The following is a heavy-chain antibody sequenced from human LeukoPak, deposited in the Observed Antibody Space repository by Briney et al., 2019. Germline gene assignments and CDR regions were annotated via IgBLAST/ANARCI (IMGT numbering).Heavy chain of an antibody. CDR2: ISYDGTNK. J-gene: IGHJ4*02. CDR3: AKRDY. V-gene: IGHV3-30*18. CDR1: GFTFNSYG. Sequence: GGSPRLSCAASGFTFNSYGMHWVRQVPGKGLEWVAIISYDGTNKYYADSVKGRFTISRDNSKNTLYLQMNSLRAEDTAVYYCAKRDYWGQGTLVTVSS.